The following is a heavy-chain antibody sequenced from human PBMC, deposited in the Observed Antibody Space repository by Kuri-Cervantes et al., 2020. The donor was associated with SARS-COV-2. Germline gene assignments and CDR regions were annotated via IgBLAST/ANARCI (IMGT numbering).Heavy chain of an antibody. V-gene: IGHV3-33*01. D-gene: IGHD3-22*01. Sequence: GESLKISCAASGFTFSNYGMHWVRQAPGKGLEWVAIIWNDGKNKHYADSVKGRFTISRDNSNNTLSLQMNSLRAEDTAVYYCARDRTDTMIVEGAFDIWGQGTMVTVSS. CDR3: ARDRTDTMIVEGAFDI. CDR2: IWNDGKNK. J-gene: IGHJ3*02. CDR1: GFTFSNYG.